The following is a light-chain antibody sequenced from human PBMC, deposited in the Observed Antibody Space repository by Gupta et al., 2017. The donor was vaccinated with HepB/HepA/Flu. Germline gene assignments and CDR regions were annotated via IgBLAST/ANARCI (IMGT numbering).Light chain of an antibody. CDR3: QQGDSSPYT. Sequence: DIQMTQSPSSLSASVGDRVTISCRTGQRISNYLNWYQQKPGEAPKLLIYAASSLQSGVSSRFSGSGSGTDFTLTISRLQPEDSATYYCQQGDSSPYTFGQGTKLEIK. CDR2: AAS. J-gene: IGKJ2*01. CDR1: QRISNY. V-gene: IGKV1-39*01.